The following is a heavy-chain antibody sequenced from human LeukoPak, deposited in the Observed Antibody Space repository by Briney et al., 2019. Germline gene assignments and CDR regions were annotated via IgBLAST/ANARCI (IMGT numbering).Heavy chain of an antibody. V-gene: IGHV3-7*05. D-gene: IGHD1-26*01. CDR3: ARYRSGSYFDY. CDR1: GFTFSSYW. J-gene: IGHJ4*02. CDR2: IKEDGSEK. Sequence: EGSLRLSCATSGFTFSSYWMSWVRLAPGKGLEWVANIKEDGSEKYYVDSVKGRFTISRDNAKNSLYLQMNSLRAEDTAVYYCARYRSGSYFDYWGQGTLVTVSS.